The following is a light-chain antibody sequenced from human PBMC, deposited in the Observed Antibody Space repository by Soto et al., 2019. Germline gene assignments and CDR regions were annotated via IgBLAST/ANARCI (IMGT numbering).Light chain of an antibody. CDR1: QDITNY. J-gene: IGKJ2*01. CDR2: DAS. CDR3: QQFDNVPFT. V-gene: IGKV1-33*01. Sequence: DIQMTQSPSSLSASVGDRVTITCQASQDITNYLNWYQQKPGKAPKLLIYDASKLETGVPSRFSGSGSGTDFTFTISSLQPEDIATYYCQQFDNVPFTFGQGTKLEIK.